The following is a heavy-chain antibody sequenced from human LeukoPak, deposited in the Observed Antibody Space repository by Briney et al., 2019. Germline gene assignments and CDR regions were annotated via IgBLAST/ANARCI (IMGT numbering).Heavy chain of an antibody. CDR3: ARDSGYSGNSGYFDY. CDR2: ISGRSTTI. V-gene: IGHV3-11*04. Sequence: PGGSLRLSCAASGFTFSDYYMSWIRQAPGKGLEWVSYISGRSTTIYNADSVKGRFTISRDNDKNSLYLQMNSLRAEDTAVYYCARDSGYSGNSGYFDYWGQGTLVTVSS. J-gene: IGHJ4*02. D-gene: IGHD4-23*01. CDR1: GFTFSDYY.